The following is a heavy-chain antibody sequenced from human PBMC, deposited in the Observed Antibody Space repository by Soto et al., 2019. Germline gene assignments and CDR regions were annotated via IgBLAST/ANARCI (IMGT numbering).Heavy chain of an antibody. D-gene: IGHD6-19*01. CDR3: AKDLPLYSSGWTN. V-gene: IGHV3-33*06. CDR1: GFTFSSYG. J-gene: IGHJ4*02. CDR2: IWYDGSNK. Sequence: GGSLRLSCAASGFTFSSYGMHWVRQAPGKGLEWVAVIWYDGSNKYYADSVKGRFTISRDNSKNTLYLQMNSLRAEDTAVYYCAKDLPLYSSGWTNWGQGTLVTVSS.